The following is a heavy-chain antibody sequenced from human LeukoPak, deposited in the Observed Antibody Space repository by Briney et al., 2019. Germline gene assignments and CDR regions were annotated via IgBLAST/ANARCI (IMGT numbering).Heavy chain of an antibody. CDR1: GYSISSGYY. D-gene: IGHD3-10*01. CDR3: ARTGLLGFGESSNWFDP. V-gene: IGHV4-38-2*02. J-gene: IGHJ5*02. Sequence: SETLSLTCTVSGYSISSGYYWGWIRQPPGKGLERIGTIYHSGSTYYNPSLKSRVTISIDTSKTQFSLKLSSATAADTAVYYCARTGLLGFGESSNWFDPWGQGTLVTVSS. CDR2: IYHSGST.